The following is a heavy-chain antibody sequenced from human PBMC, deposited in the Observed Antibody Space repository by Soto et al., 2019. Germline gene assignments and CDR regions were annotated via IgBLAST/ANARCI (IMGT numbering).Heavy chain of an antibody. V-gene: IGHV4-31*03. Sequence: SETLSLTCTVSGGSISSGGYYWSWIRQHPGKGLEWIGYIYYSGSTYYNPSLKSRVTMSVDTSKKHFSLNLISLTAADTAVYYCTERVDTDLVKGSHNYFDSWGQGTLVTVSS. D-gene: IGHD5-18*01. J-gene: IGHJ4*02. CDR2: IYYSGST. CDR1: GGSISSGGYY. CDR3: TERVDTDLVKGSHNYFDS.